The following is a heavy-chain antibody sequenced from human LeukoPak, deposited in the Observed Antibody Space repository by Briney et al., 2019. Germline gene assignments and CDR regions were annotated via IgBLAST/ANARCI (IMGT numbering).Heavy chain of an antibody. CDR2: ISYDGSNK. CDR1: GFTFSSYA. Sequence: GGSLRLSCAASGFTFSSYAMHWVRQAPGKGLEWVAVISYDGSNKYYADSVKGRFTISRDNSKNTLYLQMNSLRAEDAAVYYYAGGQGFLIGYWGQGTLVTVSS. D-gene: IGHD3-3*01. V-gene: IGHV3-30-3*01. CDR3: AGGQGFLIGY. J-gene: IGHJ4*02.